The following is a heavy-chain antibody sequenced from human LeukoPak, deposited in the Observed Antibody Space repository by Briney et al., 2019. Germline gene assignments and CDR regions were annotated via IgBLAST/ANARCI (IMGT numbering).Heavy chain of an antibody. Sequence: SETLSLTCTVSGYSISSGYYWGWIRQPPGKGLEWIGSIYHSGSTYYNPSLKSRVTISVDKSKNQFSLKLSSVTAADTAVYYCARVPFLEWLGAYYYYMDVWGKGTTVTVSS. D-gene: IGHD3-3*01. V-gene: IGHV4-38-2*02. CDR3: ARVPFLEWLGAYYYYMDV. J-gene: IGHJ6*03. CDR1: GYSISSGYY. CDR2: IYHSGST.